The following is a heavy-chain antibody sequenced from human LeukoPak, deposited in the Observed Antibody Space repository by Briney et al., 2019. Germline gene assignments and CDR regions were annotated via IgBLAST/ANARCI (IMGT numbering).Heavy chain of an antibody. CDR1: GFSLSTSGVG. J-gene: IGHJ4*02. CDR3: AHRQGIAAAGTYYFDY. V-gene: IGHV2-5*02. CDR2: IYWDDDK. Sequence: SGPTLVKPTQTLTLTCTFSGFSLSTSGVGVGWIRQPPGKALEWLALIYWDDDKRYSSSLKSRLTITKDTSKNQVVLTMTNMDPVDTGTYYCAHRQGIAAAGTYYFDYWGQGTLVTVSS. D-gene: IGHD6-13*01.